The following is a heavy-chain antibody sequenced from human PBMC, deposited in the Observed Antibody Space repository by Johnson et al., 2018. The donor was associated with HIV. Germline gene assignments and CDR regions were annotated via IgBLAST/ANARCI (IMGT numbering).Heavy chain of an antibody. V-gene: IGHV3-48*04. D-gene: IGHD6-13*01. J-gene: IGHJ3*02. CDR1: GFTFSTYV. CDR3: AKVRSSSWYDAFDI. Sequence: VQLVESGGGVVQPGRSLRLSCAASGFTFSTYVMHWVRQTPGKGLEWVSYISSGGNTIYYADSVTGRFTISRDNAKNSLYLQMNSLRIEDTAVYYCAKVRSSSWYDAFDIWGQGTMVTVSS. CDR2: ISSGGNTI.